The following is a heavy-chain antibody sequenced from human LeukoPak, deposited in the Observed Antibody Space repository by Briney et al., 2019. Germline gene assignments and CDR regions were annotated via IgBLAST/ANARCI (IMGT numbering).Heavy chain of an antibody. CDR1: GGSMNSYY. V-gene: IGHV4-59*01. CDR2: IYYSGST. J-gene: IGHJ4*02. Sequence: SETLSLTCTVSGGSMNSYYWSWIRQAPGKGLEWIGNIYYSGSTGYDPSLKSRVTISVDTSKNQFSLTLSSVTAADTAVYFCARFSHCGSDCYVLGYWGQGTLVTVSS. CDR3: ARFSHCGSDCYVLGY. D-gene: IGHD2-21*02.